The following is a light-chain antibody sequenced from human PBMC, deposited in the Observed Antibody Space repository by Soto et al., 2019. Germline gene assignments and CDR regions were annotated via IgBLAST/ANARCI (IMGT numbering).Light chain of an antibody. J-gene: IGKJ1*01. CDR2: AAS. CDR1: QAISSY. V-gene: IGKV1-8*01. CDR3: QQYYTYPRT. Sequence: ALRVTQSPSSFSASTGDRVTITCRASQAISSYLAWYQQKPGTAPKLLIYAASTLQSGVPSRFSGSGSGTDFTLTISCLQSEDFATYYCQQYYTYPRTFGQGTKVDIK.